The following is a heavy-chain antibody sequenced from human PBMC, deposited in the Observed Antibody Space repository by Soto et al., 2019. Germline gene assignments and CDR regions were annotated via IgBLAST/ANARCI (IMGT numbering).Heavy chain of an antibody. Sequence: QVQLQESGPGLVKPSQTLSLTCTVSGGSISSGGYYWSWICQHPGKGLEWIGNIYYSGRTYYSPSLKSRXXXXXXXXXXXXXXXXXXXXXXXXXXXXXXXXXXXXXXXXXYXGQGTLVTVSS. CDR3: XXXXXXXXXXXXXY. CDR2: IYYSGRT. J-gene: IGHJ4*02. CDR1: GGSISSGGYY. V-gene: IGHV4-31*03.